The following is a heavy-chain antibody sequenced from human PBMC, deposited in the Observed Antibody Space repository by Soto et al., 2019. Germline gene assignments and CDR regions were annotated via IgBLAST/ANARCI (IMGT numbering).Heavy chain of an antibody. CDR2: INHSGST. Sequence: KGLEWVGEINHSGSTNYNPSLKSRVTIYVDTSKNQFSLKLSPVTAADTAVYYCLREAYSNNAYYYSVLAVWGNGTTVTGFS. V-gene: IGHV4-34*01. D-gene: IGHD4-4*01. CDR3: LREAYSNNAYYYSVLAV. J-gene: IGHJ6*04.